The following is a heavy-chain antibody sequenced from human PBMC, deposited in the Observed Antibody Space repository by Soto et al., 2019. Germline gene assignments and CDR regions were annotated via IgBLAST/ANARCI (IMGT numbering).Heavy chain of an antibody. J-gene: IGHJ6*02. D-gene: IGHD3-22*01. V-gene: IGHV3-30-3*01. CDR1: GFTFSNYA. Sequence: QVRLVESGGGVVQPGRSLRLSCAASGFTFSNYAMHWVRQAPGKGLGWVAVMSFDETKKYHAASVEGRFTISRDNSQNTLDLQMNSLRAEDTPLYYCARSHAPYYYDTTGFFFGFEVWGQGTTVVVSS. CDR2: MSFDETKK. CDR3: ARSHAPYYYDTTGFFFGFEV.